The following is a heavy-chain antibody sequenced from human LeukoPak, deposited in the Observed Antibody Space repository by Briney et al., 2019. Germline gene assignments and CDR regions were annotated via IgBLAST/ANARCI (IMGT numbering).Heavy chain of an antibody. Sequence: PGGSLRLSCATSGFTFSSYAMSWVRQAPGKGLEWVSDISGTGGSTYYADSVKGRFTISRDNSKNTLYLQMNSLRAEDTAVYYCARLPFGSTNDYWGQGTLVTVSS. CDR3: ARLPFGSTNDY. CDR2: ISGTGGST. CDR1: GFTFSSYA. V-gene: IGHV3-23*01. J-gene: IGHJ4*02. D-gene: IGHD3-10*01.